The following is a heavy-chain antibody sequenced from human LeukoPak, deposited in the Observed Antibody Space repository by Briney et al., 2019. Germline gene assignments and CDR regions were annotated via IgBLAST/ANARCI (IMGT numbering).Heavy chain of an antibody. CDR3: AKGGVYGDYVGDWFDP. Sequence: PSETLSLTCTVSGGSISSYYWSWIRQPPGKGLEWIGYIYYSGSTSYNPSLKSRVTISVDTSKNQFSLKLSSVTAADTAVYYCAKGGVYGDYVGDWFDPWGQGTLVTVSS. CDR2: IYYSGST. CDR1: GGSISSYY. D-gene: IGHD4-17*01. V-gene: IGHV4-59*01. J-gene: IGHJ5*02.